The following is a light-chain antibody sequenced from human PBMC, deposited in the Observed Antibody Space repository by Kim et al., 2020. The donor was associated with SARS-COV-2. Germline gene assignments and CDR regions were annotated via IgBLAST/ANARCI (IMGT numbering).Light chain of an antibody. CDR2: GAS. CDR3: QQYGRSPTT. CDR1: QSVSSSY. V-gene: IGKV3-20*01. J-gene: IGKJ5*01. Sequence: APGERAILSCRASQSVSSSYVAWYQHKPGQSPRLLIHGASSRATGVPDRFRGGGSGTDFTLTITRLEPEDFAVYYCQQYGRSPTTFGQGTRLEIK.